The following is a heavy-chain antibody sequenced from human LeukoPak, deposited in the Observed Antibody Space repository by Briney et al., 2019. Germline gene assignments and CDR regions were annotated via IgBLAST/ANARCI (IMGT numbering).Heavy chain of an antibody. CDR3: AREVVASQGHIDY. Sequence: SETLSLTCTVSGGSISSFYWSWIRQPPGKGLEWIGYIYYRGNTQYNPSLKSRVTISVDTYKNQFSLKLTSVTAADTAVYYCAREVVASQGHIDYWGQGTLVTVSS. CDR2: IYYRGNT. J-gene: IGHJ4*02. CDR1: GGSISSFY. V-gene: IGHV4-59*01. D-gene: IGHD2-15*01.